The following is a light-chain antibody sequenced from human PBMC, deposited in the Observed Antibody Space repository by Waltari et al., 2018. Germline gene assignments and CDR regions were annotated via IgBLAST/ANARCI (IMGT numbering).Light chain of an antibody. Sequence: IVMTQSPLSLPVTPGEPASIPSRSSRSLLHSNGYNYLDWYLQKPGQSPQLLIYLGSNRASGVPDRFSGSGSGTDFTLKISRVEAEDVGIYYCMQALHALGTFGPGTKVDIK. V-gene: IGKV2-28*01. CDR2: LGS. CDR1: RSLLHSNGYNY. J-gene: IGKJ3*01. CDR3: MQALHALGT.